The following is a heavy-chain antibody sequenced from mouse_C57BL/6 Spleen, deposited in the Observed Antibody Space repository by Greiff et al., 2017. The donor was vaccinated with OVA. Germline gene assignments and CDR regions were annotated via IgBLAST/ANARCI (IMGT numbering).Heavy chain of an antibody. Sequence: QVQLQQPGAELVKPGASVKMSCKASGYTFTSYWITWVKQRPGQGLEWIGDIYPGSGSTNYNEKFKSKATLTVDTSSSTAYMQLSSLTSEDSAVYYWARRGDYEGAWFAYWGQGTLVTVSA. J-gene: IGHJ3*01. CDR1: GYTFTSYW. V-gene: IGHV1-55*01. CDR2: IYPGSGST. CDR3: ARRGDYEGAWFAY. D-gene: IGHD2-4*01.